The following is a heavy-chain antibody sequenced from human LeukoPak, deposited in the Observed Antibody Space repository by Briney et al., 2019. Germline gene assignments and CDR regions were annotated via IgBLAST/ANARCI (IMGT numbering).Heavy chain of an antibody. CDR1: GYTVTEFS. Sequence: GASVKVSCKGSGYTVTEFSIHWVRQAPGKGGEGMGGYYPDDAETVFARKFQGRVTMTEATSTNTAYMELTSLISEDTAVYYCATGQTTPVLVDTLHFWGQGTLVTVSS. V-gene: IGHV1-24*01. D-gene: IGHD4-17*01. CDR3: ATGQTTPVLVDTLHF. CDR2: YYPDDAET. J-gene: IGHJ4*02.